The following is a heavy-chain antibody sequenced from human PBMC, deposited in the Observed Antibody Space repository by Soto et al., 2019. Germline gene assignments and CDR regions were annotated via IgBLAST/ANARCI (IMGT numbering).Heavy chain of an antibody. CDR3: ARQGYYYDSSGYYGGSDFDY. Sequence: PSETLSLTCTVSGGSISSSSYYWGWIRQPPGKGLEWIGSIYYSGSTYYNPSLKSRVTISVDTSKNQFSLKLSSVTAADTAVYNCARQGYYYDSSGYYGGSDFDYWGQGTLVTVSS. D-gene: IGHD3-22*01. J-gene: IGHJ4*02. CDR2: IYYSGST. CDR1: GGSISSSSYY. V-gene: IGHV4-39*01.